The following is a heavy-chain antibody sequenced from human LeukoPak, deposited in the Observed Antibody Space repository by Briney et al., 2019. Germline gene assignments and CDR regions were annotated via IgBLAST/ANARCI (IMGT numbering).Heavy chain of an antibody. CDR2: INPNSGGT. Sequence: GASVKVSCKASGYTFTGYYMHWVRQAPGQGLEWMGWINPNSGGTNYAQKFQGRVTMTRDTSISTAYMELSRLRSDDTAVYYCARVGAGLLYDSSGYSEAFDIWGQGTMVTVSS. V-gene: IGHV1-2*02. CDR1: GYTFTGYY. J-gene: IGHJ3*02. D-gene: IGHD3-22*01. CDR3: ARVGAGLLYDSSGYSEAFDI.